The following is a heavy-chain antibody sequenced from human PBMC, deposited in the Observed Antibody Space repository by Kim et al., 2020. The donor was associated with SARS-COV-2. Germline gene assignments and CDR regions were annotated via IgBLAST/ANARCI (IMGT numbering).Heavy chain of an antibody. Sequence: GGSLRLSCAASGFILSDSFLHWVRQAPGKGPEWVGRIKSKANSDATAYAASVKGRFIISRDDSQNTAYLQMSSLEAEDTAVYYCSGTTEPPATTVYWGQGTPVTVSS. CDR1: GFILSDSF. V-gene: IGHV3-73*01. CDR3: SGTTEPPATTVY. J-gene: IGHJ4*02. CDR2: IKSKANSDAT. D-gene: IGHD1-1*01.